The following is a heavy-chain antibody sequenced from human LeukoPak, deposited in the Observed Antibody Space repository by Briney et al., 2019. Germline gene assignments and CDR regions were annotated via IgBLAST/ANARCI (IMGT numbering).Heavy chain of an antibody. CDR1: GYTFTGYA. J-gene: IGHJ4*02. D-gene: IGHD1-26*01. CDR2: INTGSGNT. V-gene: IGHV1-3*04. Sequence: GASVKVSCKASGYTFTGYALHWVRQAPGQGLEWMGWINTGSGNTKYSQRFQDRVTITMDTSASTVYMEMNDLGSEDTAVYYCVRGYSGCFHYWGQGALVTVSS. CDR3: VRGYSGCFHY.